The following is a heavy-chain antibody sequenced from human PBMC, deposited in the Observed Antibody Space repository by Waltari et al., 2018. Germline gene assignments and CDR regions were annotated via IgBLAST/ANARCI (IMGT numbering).Heavy chain of an antibody. J-gene: IGHJ4*02. CDR3: ARGSEGGVGATTFDY. Sequence: QVQLQESGPGLVKPSETLSLTCTVSGYSISSGYYWGWIRQPPGKGLEWIGSIYHSGSTYYNPSLKSRVTISVDTSKNQFSLKLSSVTAADTAVYYWARGSEGGVGATTFDYWGQGTLVTVSS. D-gene: IGHD1-26*01. V-gene: IGHV4-38-2*02. CDR1: GYSISSGYY. CDR2: IYHSGST.